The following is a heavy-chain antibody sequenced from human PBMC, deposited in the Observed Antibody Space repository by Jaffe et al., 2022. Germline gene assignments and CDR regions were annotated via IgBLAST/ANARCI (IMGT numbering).Heavy chain of an antibody. CDR1: GYTFTSYY. D-gene: IGHD6-19*01. J-gene: IGHJ4*02. CDR3: ASRRDRYSSGWYGIVDY. V-gene: IGHV1-46*01. CDR2: INPSGGST. Sequence: QVQLVQSGAEVKKPGASVKVSCKASGYTFTSYYMHWVRQAPGQGLEWMGIINPSGGSTSYAQKFQGRVTMTRDTSTSTVYMELSSLRSEDTAVYYCASRRDRYSSGWYGIVDYWGQGTLVTVSS.